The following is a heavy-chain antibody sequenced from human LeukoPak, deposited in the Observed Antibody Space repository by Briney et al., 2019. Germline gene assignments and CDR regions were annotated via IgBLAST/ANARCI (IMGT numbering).Heavy chain of an antibody. V-gene: IGHV4-4*07. CDR1: GGSISSYY. J-gene: IGHJ4*02. Sequence: PSETLSLTCTVSGGSISSYYWSWIRQPAGKAPEWIGRIYSSGIINYNPSLKSRVTMSLDNSKNQLSLKLSYVTAADTAVCYCARDTGKSGYPDYWGQGTLVTVSS. CDR2: IYSSGII. D-gene: IGHD3-3*01. CDR3: ARDTGKSGYPDY.